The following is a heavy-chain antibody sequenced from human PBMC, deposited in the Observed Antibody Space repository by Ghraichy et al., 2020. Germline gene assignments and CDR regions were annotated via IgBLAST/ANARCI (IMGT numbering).Heavy chain of an antibody. CDR3: ARGTFDYSREDHGGAFDY. Sequence: GGSLRLSCAASGFTFSDNEMNWVRQAPGKGLELVAYISASRDTIYYADSVRGRFTISRAKSSVFLQMDSLRAEDTATYYCARGTFDYSREDHGGAFDYWGQGTQVTVSS. J-gene: IGHJ4*02. V-gene: IGHV3-48*03. CDR2: ISASRDTI. D-gene: IGHD6-13*01. CDR1: GFTFSDNE.